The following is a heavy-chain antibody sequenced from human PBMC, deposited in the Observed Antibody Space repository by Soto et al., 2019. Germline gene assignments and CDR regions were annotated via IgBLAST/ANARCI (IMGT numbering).Heavy chain of an antibody. J-gene: IGHJ5*02. CDR2: IYYSGST. CDR1: GGSISSYY. Sequence: SETLSLTCTVSGGSISSYYWSWIRQPPGKGLEWIGYIYYSGSTNYNPSLKSRVTISVDTSKNQFSLKLSSVTAADTAVYYCARVKQNYDFWSGYYPSPHDNWFDPWGQGTLVTVSS. D-gene: IGHD3-3*01. CDR3: ARVKQNYDFWSGYYPSPHDNWFDP. V-gene: IGHV4-59*01.